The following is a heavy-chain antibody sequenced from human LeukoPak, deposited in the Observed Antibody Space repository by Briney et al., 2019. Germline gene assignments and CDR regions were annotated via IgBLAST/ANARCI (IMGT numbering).Heavy chain of an antibody. CDR1: GFTFSSYD. CDR2: IVSAGDT. D-gene: IGHD6-19*01. V-gene: IGHV3-13*04. Sequence: SGGSLRLSCAASGFTFSSYDMHWVRQATGKGLEWVSGIVSAGDTYYPDSVTGRFTISRENGKNSLYLQMNSLRAGDTAVYYCARVAVAGTNYFDYWGQGTLVTVSS. J-gene: IGHJ4*02. CDR3: ARVAVAGTNYFDY.